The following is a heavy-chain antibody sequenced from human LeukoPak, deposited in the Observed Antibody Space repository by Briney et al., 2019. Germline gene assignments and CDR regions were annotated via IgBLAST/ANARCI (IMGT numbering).Heavy chain of an antibody. D-gene: IGHD3-10*01. J-gene: IGHJ5*02. CDR1: GYTFTGYY. CDR2: INPNSGGT. CDR3: ARDYGSGSYYLDWFDP. Sequence: GASVKVSCMASGYTFTGYYMHWVRQAPGQGLEWMGWINPNSGGTNYAQKFQGRVTMTRDTSISTAYMELSRLRSDDTAVYYCARDYGSGSYYLDWFDPWGQGTLVTVSS. V-gene: IGHV1-2*02.